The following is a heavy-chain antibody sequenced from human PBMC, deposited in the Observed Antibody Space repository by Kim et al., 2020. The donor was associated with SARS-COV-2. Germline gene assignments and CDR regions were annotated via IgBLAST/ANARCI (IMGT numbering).Heavy chain of an antibody. CDR1: GGSISSSSYY. Sequence: SETLSLTCTVSGGSISSSSYYWGWIRQPPGKGLEWIGSIYYSGSTYYNPSLKSRVTISVDTSKNQFSLKLSSVTAADTAVYYCARRNYDSSGYYPVFDYWGQGTLVTVSS. CDR2: IYYSGST. CDR3: ARRNYDSSGYYPVFDY. V-gene: IGHV4-39*07. J-gene: IGHJ4*02. D-gene: IGHD3-22*01.